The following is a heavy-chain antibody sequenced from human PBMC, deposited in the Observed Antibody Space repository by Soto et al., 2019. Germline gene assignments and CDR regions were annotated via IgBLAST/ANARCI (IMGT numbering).Heavy chain of an antibody. CDR1: GFTFSSYG. V-gene: IGHV3-30*18. Sequence: GGSLRLSCAASGFTFSSYGMHWVRQAPGKGLEWVAVISYDGSNKYYADSVKGRFTISRDNSKNTLYLQMNSLRAEDTAVYYCAKEYGRKVTAAGLGYWGQGTLVTVSS. CDR2: ISYDGSNK. J-gene: IGHJ4*02. CDR3: AKEYGRKVTAAGLGY. D-gene: IGHD6-13*01.